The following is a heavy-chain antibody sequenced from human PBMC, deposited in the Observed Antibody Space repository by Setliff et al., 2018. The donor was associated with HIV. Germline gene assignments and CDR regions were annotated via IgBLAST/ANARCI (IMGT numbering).Heavy chain of an antibody. CDR3: ARATRTIFGVVYFDY. Sequence: SETLSLTCTVSGGSISSGSYYWSWIRQPAGKGLEWIGRIYTSGSTNYNPSLKSRVTISVDTSKNQFSLKLNSVTAADTAVYYCARATRTIFGVVYFDYWGQGTLVTVS. CDR1: GGSISSGSYY. V-gene: IGHV4-61*02. J-gene: IGHJ4*02. D-gene: IGHD3-3*01. CDR2: IYTSGST.